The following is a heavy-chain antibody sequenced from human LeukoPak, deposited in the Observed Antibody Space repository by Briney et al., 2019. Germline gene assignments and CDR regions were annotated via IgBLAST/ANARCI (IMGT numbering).Heavy chain of an antibody. J-gene: IGHJ4*02. D-gene: IGHD3-3*01. CDR1: GGSISRSRDY. CDR3: ARVLRITIFGVVTMDYFDY. CDR2: IYYGGST. Sequence: SETLSLTCSVSGGSISRSRDYWGWIRQSPGEGLEWIGTIYYGGSTHYNPSLKSRVTISVDTSKNQFSLKLSSVTAADTAVYYCARVLRITIFGVVTMDYFDYWGQGTLVTVSS. V-gene: IGHV4-39*01.